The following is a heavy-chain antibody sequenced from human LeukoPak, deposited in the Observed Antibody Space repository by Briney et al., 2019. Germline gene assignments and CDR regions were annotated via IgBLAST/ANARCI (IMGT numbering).Heavy chain of an antibody. D-gene: IGHD3-10*01. Sequence: SETLSLTCTVSGDSISSSNSYWGWIRQPPGKGLEWIGSIYYSGNTYYNASLKSRVTISVDTSKNQFSLKLTSVTAADTAVYYCARDIVRGEDAFDIWGQGTMVTVSS. J-gene: IGHJ3*02. CDR3: ARDIVRGEDAFDI. CDR1: GDSISSSNSY. CDR2: IYYSGNT. V-gene: IGHV4-39*02.